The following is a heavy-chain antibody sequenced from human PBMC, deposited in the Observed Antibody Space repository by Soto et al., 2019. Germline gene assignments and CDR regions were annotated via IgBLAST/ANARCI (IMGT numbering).Heavy chain of an antibody. Sequence: GGSMRVSCAAAGFTFISYGMHWVRKNTGKGLEWVAVISYDGSNKYYADSVKGRFTISRDNSKNTLYLQMNSLRAEDTAVYYCAKDEYYDILTGPPYMDVWGKGTTVTVSS. CDR3: AKDEYYDILTGPPYMDV. J-gene: IGHJ6*03. CDR1: GFTFISYG. D-gene: IGHD3-9*01. V-gene: IGHV3-30*18. CDR2: ISYDGSNK.